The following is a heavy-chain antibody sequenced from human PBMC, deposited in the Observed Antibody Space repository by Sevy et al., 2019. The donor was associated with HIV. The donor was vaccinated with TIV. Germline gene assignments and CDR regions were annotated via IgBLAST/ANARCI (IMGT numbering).Heavy chain of an antibody. Sequence: ETLSLTCAVYGGSFSGYYWSWIRQPPGKGLEWIGEINHNGSTNYNPSLKSRVTISVDTSKNQFPLKLSSVTAADTAVYYCARHCSGTSCSHAFDIWGQGTMVTVSS. D-gene: IGHD2-2*01. CDR3: ARHCSGTSCSHAFDI. J-gene: IGHJ3*02. CDR1: GGSFSGYY. CDR2: INHNGST. V-gene: IGHV4-34*01.